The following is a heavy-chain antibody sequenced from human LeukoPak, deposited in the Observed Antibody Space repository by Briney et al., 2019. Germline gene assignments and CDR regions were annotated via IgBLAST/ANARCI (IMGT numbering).Heavy chain of an antibody. CDR3: ARSTSENFDWFVLFDY. V-gene: IGHV3-20*04. D-gene: IGHD3-9*01. CDR1: GFTFDKYG. CDR2: IDWNGGST. Sequence: PGGSLRLSCAASGFTFDKYGMSWVRQAPGKGLEWVSGIDWNGGSTACADSVKGRFTISRDNAKNSLYLQMNSLRAEDTALYYCARSTSENFDWFVLFDYWGQGTLVTVSS. J-gene: IGHJ4*02.